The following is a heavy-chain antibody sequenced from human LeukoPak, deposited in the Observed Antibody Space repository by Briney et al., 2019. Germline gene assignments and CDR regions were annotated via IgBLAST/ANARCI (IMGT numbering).Heavy chain of an antibody. CDR2: IIPIFGTA. D-gene: IGHD3-22*01. V-gene: IGHV1-69*05. CDR3: AGSKGSSGYYYARDYHYYMDV. J-gene: IGHJ6*03. Sequence: SVKVSCKASGGTFSSYAISWVRQAPGQGLEWMGGIIPIFGTANYAQKFQGRVTITTDESTSTAYMELSSLRSEDTAVYYCAGSKGSSGYYYARDYHYYMDVWGKWTTVTVSS. CDR1: GGTFSSYA.